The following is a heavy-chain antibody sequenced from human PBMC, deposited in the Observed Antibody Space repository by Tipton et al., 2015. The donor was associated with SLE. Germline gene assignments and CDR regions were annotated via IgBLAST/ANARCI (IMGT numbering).Heavy chain of an antibody. J-gene: IGHJ4*02. V-gene: IGHV4-59*11. CDR2: IYYSGST. D-gene: IGHD4-11*01. Sequence: TLSLTCTVSGGSISSHYWSWIRQPPGKGLEWIGYIYYSGSTNYNPSLKSRVTVSVDTSKNQFSLKLSSVTAADTAVYYCASALPGYSKNYWGQGTLVTVSS. CDR3: ASALPGYSKNY. CDR1: GGSISSHY.